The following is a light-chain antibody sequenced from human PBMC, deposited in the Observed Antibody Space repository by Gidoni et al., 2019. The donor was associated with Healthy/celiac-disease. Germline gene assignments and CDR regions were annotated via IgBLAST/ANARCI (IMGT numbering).Light chain of an antibody. CDR2: DAS. V-gene: IGKV3-15*01. J-gene: IGKJ2*01. CDR1: QSVSSN. CDR3: QQYNNWPGT. Sequence: EIQMTQSPATLSVSLGERATLSCRASQSVSSNLAWYQQKPGQAPRLLIYDASTRATGIPARFSGSGSGTEFTLTISSLQSEDFAIYYCQQYNNWPGTFGQGTKLEIK.